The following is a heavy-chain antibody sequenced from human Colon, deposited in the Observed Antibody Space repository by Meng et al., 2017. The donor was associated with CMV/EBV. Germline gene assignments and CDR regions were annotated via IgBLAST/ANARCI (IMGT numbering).Heavy chain of an antibody. CDR1: GGSISSGGYY. Sequence: SETLSLTCSVSGGSISSGGYYWSWIRQPPGKGLEWIGFIYYSGRTIYNPSLKSRVTMSVDTSENQFSLKLTSVTAADAAVYFCAKVGLGASTEIYYFDYWGQGPRSPSPQ. D-gene: IGHD1-26*01. CDR2: IYYSGRT. CDR3: AKVGLGASTEIYYFDY. V-gene: IGHV4-61*08. J-gene: IGHJ4*02.